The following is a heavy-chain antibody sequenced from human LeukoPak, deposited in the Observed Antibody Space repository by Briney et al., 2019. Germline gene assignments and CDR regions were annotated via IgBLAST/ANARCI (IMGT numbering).Heavy chain of an antibody. J-gene: IGHJ4*02. CDR3: ARGSILYTNGDY. CDR1: GGTFSSYA. Sequence: SVKVSCKASGGTFSSYAISWVRQAPGQGLEWMGRIIPIFGTANYAQKFQGRVTITTDESTSTAYMELSSLRSEDTAVYYCARGSILYTNGDYWGQGTLVTVSS. CDR2: IIPIFGTA. D-gene: IGHD2-15*01. V-gene: IGHV1-69*05.